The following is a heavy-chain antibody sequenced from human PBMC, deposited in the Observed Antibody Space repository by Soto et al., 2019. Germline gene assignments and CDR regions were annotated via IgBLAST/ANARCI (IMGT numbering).Heavy chain of an antibody. CDR1: GYTFTSYG. D-gene: IGHD6-13*01. CDR2: ISAYNGNT. J-gene: IGHJ4*02. Sequence: ASVKVSCKASGYTFTSYGISWVRQAPGQGLEWMGWISAYNGNTNYAQKLQGRVSMTRDTSASTVYMQLSSLRSDDTAVYFCTRDSPGARWYFDYWGQGTLVTVSS. CDR3: TRDSPGARWYFDY. V-gene: IGHV1-18*01.